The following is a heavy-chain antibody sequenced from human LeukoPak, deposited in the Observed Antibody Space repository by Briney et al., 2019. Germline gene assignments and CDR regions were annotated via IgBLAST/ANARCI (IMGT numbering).Heavy chain of an antibody. CDR3: ARDRDWNSGFDY. Sequence: GGSLRLSCAASGLTLSSYWMSWVRQAPGKGLEWVSYISPGSSTIYYADSVKGRFTISRDNARNSLYLQMNSLRAEDTAVYYCARDRDWNSGFDYWGQGTLVTVSS. V-gene: IGHV3-48*04. D-gene: IGHD1-7*01. CDR1: GLTLSSYW. J-gene: IGHJ4*02. CDR2: ISPGSSTI.